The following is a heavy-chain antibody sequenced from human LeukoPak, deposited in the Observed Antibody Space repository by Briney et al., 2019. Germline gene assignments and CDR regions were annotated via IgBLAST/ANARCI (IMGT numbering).Heavy chain of an antibody. Sequence: PGGSLRLSCAASGFTFSSYAMSWVRQAPGKGLEWVSAISGSGGSTYYADSVKGRFTISRDNSKNTLYLQMNSLRAEDTAVYYCAKGVVPGGLIVVVPKNSFDYWGQGTLVTVSS. CDR3: AKGVVPGGLIVVVPKNSFDY. J-gene: IGHJ4*02. V-gene: IGHV3-23*01. CDR2: ISGSGGST. CDR1: GFTFSSYA. D-gene: IGHD2-2*01.